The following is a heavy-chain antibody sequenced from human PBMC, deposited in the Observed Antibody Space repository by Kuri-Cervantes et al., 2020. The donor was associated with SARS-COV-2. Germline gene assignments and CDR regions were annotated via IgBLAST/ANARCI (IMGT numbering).Heavy chain of an antibody. Sequence: GESLKISCAASGFTFRNYGMHWVRQAPGKGLEWVAFIRYDGRKKYYADSVKGRFTISRDNSKNTLYLQMNSLRAEDTAVYYCRVWVPAATSDYWGQGTLVTVSS. J-gene: IGHJ4*02. D-gene: IGHD2-2*01. V-gene: IGHV3-30*02. CDR1: GFTFRNYG. CDR3: RVWVPAATSDY. CDR2: IRYDGRKK.